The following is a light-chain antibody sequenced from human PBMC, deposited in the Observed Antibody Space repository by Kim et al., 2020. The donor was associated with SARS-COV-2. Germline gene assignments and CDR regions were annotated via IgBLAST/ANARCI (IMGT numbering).Light chain of an antibody. CDR1: GGHSSYA. V-gene: IGLV4-69*01. Sequence: AAVKPPCPLRGGHSSYAIAGHQQQSEKGPRYLMKVNSDGSHFKGDGILDPFSGSSSGAERYLTISSLQSEDEAEYYCQTWGTDTWVFGGGTQLTVL. CDR2: VNSDGSH. J-gene: IGLJ3*02. CDR3: QTWGTDTWV.